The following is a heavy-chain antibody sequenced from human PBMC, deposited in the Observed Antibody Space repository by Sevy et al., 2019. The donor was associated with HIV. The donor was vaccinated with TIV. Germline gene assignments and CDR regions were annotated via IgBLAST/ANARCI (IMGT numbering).Heavy chain of an antibody. Sequence: GGSLRLSCAPSGFTFNIYWMSWVRQAPGKGLEWVANINQDGSVQYYVDSVKGRFTISRDNAKNSVYLQMNSLRVEDKCIYYCARIGYSSSANDYWGQGTLVTVSS. V-gene: IGHV3-7*01. J-gene: IGHJ4*02. D-gene: IGHD6-13*01. CDR3: ARIGYSSSANDY. CDR2: INQDGSVQ. CDR1: GFTFNIYW.